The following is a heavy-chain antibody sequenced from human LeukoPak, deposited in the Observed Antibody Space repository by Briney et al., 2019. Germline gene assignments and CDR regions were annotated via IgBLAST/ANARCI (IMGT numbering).Heavy chain of an antibody. V-gene: IGHV1-2*02. CDR3: ARALCRTSCPMGY. CDR1: GYTFTGYY. Sequence: ASVKVSCKASGYTFTGYYMHWVRQAPGQGLEWMGWINPNSGGTNYAQKFQGRVTMTRDTSISTAYMELSRLRSDDTAVYYCARALCRTSCPMGYWGQGTLVTVSS. J-gene: IGHJ4*02. CDR2: INPNSGGT. D-gene: IGHD2-2*01.